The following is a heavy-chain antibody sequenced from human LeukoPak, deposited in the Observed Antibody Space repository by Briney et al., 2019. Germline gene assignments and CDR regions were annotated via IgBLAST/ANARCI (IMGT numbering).Heavy chain of an antibody. CDR3: ARAPYYNDGNDYYYPESDY. J-gene: IGHJ4*02. D-gene: IGHD3-22*01. CDR1: GGPLSGYS. Sequence: KPSQTLSLTCAVSGGPLSGYSWTWIRQPPGKGLEWIGEIIHGGSAHYNPSLKSRVTMSIDTSTNELSLKLSSVTAADTAVYFCARAPYYNDGNDYYYPESDYWGRGTLVTVSP. V-gene: IGHV4-34*12. CDR2: IIHGGSA.